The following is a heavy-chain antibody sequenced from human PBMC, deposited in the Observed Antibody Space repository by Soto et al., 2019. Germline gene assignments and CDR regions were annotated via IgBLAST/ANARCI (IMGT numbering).Heavy chain of an antibody. D-gene: IGHD3-22*01. CDR3: AKEEYYYYDSSGYYLYYFDY. CDR1: GFTFSSYA. V-gene: IGHV3-23*01. Sequence: GGSLRLSCAASGFTFSSYAMSWVRQAPGKGLEWVSAISGSGGSTYYADSVKGRFTISRDNSKNTLYLQMNSLRAEDTAVYYCAKEEYYYYDSSGYYLYYFDYWGQGTLVTVSS. CDR2: ISGSGGST. J-gene: IGHJ4*02.